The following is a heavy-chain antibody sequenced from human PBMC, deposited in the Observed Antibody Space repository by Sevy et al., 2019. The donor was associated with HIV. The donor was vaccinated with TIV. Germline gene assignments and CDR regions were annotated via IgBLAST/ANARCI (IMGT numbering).Heavy chain of an antibody. CDR1: GFTFTRYA. J-gene: IGHJ4*02. Sequence: GSLRLSCEASGFTFTRYAFHWVRQAPGKGLEWVAVVSKEGTNKYYADSVKGRFTISRDNSRNPLYLQMQSLRADDTAVYFCARDPHSVPHWGSFDSWGQGTLVTVSS. V-gene: IGHV3-30-3*01. CDR2: VSKEGTNK. CDR3: ARDPHSVPHWGSFDS. D-gene: IGHD3-16*01.